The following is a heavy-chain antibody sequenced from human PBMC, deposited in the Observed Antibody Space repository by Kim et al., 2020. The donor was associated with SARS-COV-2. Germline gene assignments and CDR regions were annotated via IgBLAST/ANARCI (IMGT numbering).Heavy chain of an antibody. D-gene: IGHD3-10*01. V-gene: IGHV1-18*01. J-gene: IGHJ6*02. Sequence: ASVKVSCKASGYTFTSYGISWVRQAPGQGLEWMGWISAYNGNTNYAQKLQGRVTMTTDTSTSTAYMELRSLRSDDTAVYYCARRPQEEIWFGELLLNYGMDVWGQGTTVTVSS. CDR1: GYTFTSYG. CDR2: ISAYNGNT. CDR3: ARRPQEEIWFGELLLNYGMDV.